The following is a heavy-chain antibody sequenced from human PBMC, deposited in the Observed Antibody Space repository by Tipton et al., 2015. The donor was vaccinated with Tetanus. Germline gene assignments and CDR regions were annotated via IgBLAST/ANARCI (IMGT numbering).Heavy chain of an antibody. CDR1: GGSINSYY. CDR2: IYFSGHT. D-gene: IGHD6-19*01. CDR3: ARHSGWYNFYNGMDV. J-gene: IGHJ6*02. V-gene: IGHV4-59*08. Sequence: TLSLTCTVSGGSINSYYWSWLRLPPGKGLEWIGYIYFSGHTKYNPSLNSRVTMSVDTSNNQFSLRLTSVTEADTAIYYCARHSGWYNFYNGMDVWGQGTTVTVS.